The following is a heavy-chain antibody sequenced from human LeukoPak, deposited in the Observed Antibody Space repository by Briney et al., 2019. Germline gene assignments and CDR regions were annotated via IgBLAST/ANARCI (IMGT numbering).Heavy chain of an antibody. Sequence: ASVKVSCKASGYTFTSYDINWVRQATGQGLEWMGWMNPNSGNTGYAQKFQGRVTMTRNTSISTAYMELSSLRSEDTAVYYCARGYRYWGLSMVRGVDRSKPYYMDVWGKGTTVTISS. CDR2: MNPNSGNT. D-gene: IGHD3-10*01. CDR3: ARGYRYWGLSMVRGVDRSKPYYMDV. V-gene: IGHV1-8*01. J-gene: IGHJ6*03. CDR1: GYTFTSYD.